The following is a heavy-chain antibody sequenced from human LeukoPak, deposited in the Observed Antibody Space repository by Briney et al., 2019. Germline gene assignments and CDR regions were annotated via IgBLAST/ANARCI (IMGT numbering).Heavy chain of an antibody. D-gene: IGHD3-22*01. J-gene: IGHJ6*03. CDR1: GGSFSGYY. V-gene: IGHV4-34*01. Sequence: PSETLSLTCAVYGGSFSGYYWSWIRQPPGKGLEWIGEINHSGSTNYNPSLKSRVTISVDTSKNQFSLKLSSVTAADTAVYYCALYYYDSSGYPSGYYYMDVWGKGTTVTVSS. CDR2: INHSGST. CDR3: ALYYYDSSGYPSGYYYMDV.